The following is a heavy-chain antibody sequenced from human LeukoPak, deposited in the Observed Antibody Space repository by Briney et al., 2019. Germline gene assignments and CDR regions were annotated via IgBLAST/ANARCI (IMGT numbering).Heavy chain of an antibody. CDR3: ASLGVVGATDFDY. CDR1: GFTYSSYA. Sequence: PGGSLRLSCAASGFTYSSYALHWVRQAPGKGLEWVAVISNDGSNKYYADSVKGRFTISRDNAKNSLYLQMNSLRAEDTAVYYCASLGVVGATDFDYWGQGTLVTVSS. J-gene: IGHJ4*02. D-gene: IGHD1-26*01. V-gene: IGHV3-30*04. CDR2: ISNDGSNK.